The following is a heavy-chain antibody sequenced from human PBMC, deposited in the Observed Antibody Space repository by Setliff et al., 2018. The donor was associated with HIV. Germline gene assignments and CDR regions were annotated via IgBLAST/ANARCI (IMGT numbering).Heavy chain of an antibody. V-gene: IGHV4-59*01. Sequence: SETLSLTCSVSGGSFSGYYWSWIRQPPGKGLEWIGYLYIYNSGSTNYNPSLTSRVTISADTSRNQFSLKLTSVTAADTAIYYCARGVNFDYWGQGTQVTVSS. CDR2: LYIYNSGST. D-gene: IGHD3-3*01. J-gene: IGHJ4*02. CDR3: ARGVNFDY. CDR1: GGSFSGYY.